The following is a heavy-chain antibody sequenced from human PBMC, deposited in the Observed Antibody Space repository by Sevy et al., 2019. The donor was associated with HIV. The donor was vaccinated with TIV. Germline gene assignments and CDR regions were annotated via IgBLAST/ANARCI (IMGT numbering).Heavy chain of an antibody. J-gene: IGHJ6*02. CDR3: ARWGVVPAAIPGGGGSYYYGMDV. Sequence: GGSLRLSCAASGFTFSSYDMHWVRQATGKGLEWVSAIGTAGDTYYPGSVKGRFTISRENAKNSLYLQMNSLRAGDTAVYYCARWGVVPAAIPGGGGSYYYGMDVWGQGTTVTVSS. V-gene: IGHV3-13*01. D-gene: IGHD2-2*02. CDR1: GFTFSSYD. CDR2: IGTAGDT.